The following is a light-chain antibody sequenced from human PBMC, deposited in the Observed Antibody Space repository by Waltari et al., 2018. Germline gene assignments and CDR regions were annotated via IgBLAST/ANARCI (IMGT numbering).Light chain of an antibody. CDR3: LQRSNWPPT. CDR2: DSS. V-gene: IGKV3-11*01. CDR1: QSVNF. J-gene: IGKJ5*01. Sequence: DTVLTQSPATLSLSPGERATLSCGASQSVNFLAWYQQKPGQAPRLLIYDSSKRATGIPARFSGSGSGTDFTLTISSLEPEDFVVYYCLQRSNWPPTFGQGTRLEIK.